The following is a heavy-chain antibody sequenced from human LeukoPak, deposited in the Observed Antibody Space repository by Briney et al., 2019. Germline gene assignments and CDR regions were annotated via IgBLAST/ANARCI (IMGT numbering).Heavy chain of an antibody. CDR3: ARGPPSYRQQLENYFDY. CDR1: GGTFSSYA. CDR2: IIPIFGTA. V-gene: IGHV1-69*05. D-gene: IGHD6-13*01. J-gene: IGHJ4*02. Sequence: ASVKVSCKASGGTFSSYAISWVRQAPGQGLEWMGGIIPIFGTANYAQKFQGRVTMTRDTSTSTVYMELSSLRSEDTAVYYCARGPPSYRQQLENYFDYWGQGTLVTVSS.